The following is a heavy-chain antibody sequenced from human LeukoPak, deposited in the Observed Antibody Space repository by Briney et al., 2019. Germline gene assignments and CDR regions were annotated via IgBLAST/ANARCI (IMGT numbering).Heavy chain of an antibody. V-gene: IGHV3-21*06. D-gene: IGHD3-9*01. Sequence: PGGSLRLSCAASGFTFSTYNMNWVRQAPGKGLEWVSSITSGGGYTYCADSVKGRFTTSRDNAKNSLSLRLDSLRAEDTAVYYCARGHYDVLTSSYKWTPDYWGQGTLVTVSS. J-gene: IGHJ4*02. CDR3: ARGHYDVLTSSYKWTPDY. CDR2: ITSGGGYT. CDR1: GFTFSTYN.